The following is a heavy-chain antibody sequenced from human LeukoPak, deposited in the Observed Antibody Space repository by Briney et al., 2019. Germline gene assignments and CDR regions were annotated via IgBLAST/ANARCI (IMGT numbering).Heavy chain of an antibody. CDR2: ISHSGST. D-gene: IGHD3-10*01. V-gene: IGHV4-39*01. CDR1: GGSISTSSYY. CDR3: ARHSGYGSGRSIDY. Sequence: SETLSLTCTVSGGSISTSSYYWGWVRQPPGKGLEWIGEISHSGSTNYNPSLKSRVTISVDTSKNQFSLKLSSVTAADTAVYYCARHSGYGSGRSIDYWGQGTLVTVSS. J-gene: IGHJ4*02.